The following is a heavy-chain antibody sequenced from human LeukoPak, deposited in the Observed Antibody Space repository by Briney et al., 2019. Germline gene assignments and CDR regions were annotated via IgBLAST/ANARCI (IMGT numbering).Heavy chain of an antibody. V-gene: IGHV4-34*01. Sequence: SETLSLTCAVDGESFSGYYWSWIRQPPGKGLEWIGEINHSGSTNYNPSLKSRVTISVDTSKNQFSLKLSSVTDAATAVYYCARGGYCSGGSYYHDAFDIWGEGTMVTVS. CDR2: INHSGST. CDR3: ARGGYCSGGSYYHDAFDI. J-gene: IGHJ3*02. D-gene: IGHD2-15*01. CDR1: GESFSGYY.